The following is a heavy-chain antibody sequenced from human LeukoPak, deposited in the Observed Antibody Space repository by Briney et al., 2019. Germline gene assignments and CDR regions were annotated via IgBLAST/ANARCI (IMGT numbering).Heavy chain of an antibody. D-gene: IGHD2-2*01. Sequence: GESLKISCKGSGYSFTSYYIAWVRRMPGKGLEWMGIIYPGDSNTRYSPSFQGQVTISVDKSITTAYLQWSSLKASDTAMYYCARQPGGHYASDYWSQGTLVTVPS. J-gene: IGHJ4*02. V-gene: IGHV5-51*01. CDR1: GYSFTSYY. CDR3: ARQPGGHYASDY. CDR2: IYPGDSNT.